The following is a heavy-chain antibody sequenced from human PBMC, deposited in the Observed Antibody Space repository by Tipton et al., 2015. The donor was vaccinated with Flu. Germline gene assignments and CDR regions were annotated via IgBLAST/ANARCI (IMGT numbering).Heavy chain of an antibody. CDR1: GFTFSSYE. CDR2: ITPSGTTR. Sequence: LSLTCAASGFTFSSYEMNWVRQAPGKGLEWVSYITPSGTTRYYADTVKGRFSTSRDNAKSSLYLQMNSLRAEDTAVYYCARGFIRLCDFWGQGTPVTVSS. CDR3: ARGFIRLCDF. J-gene: IGHJ4*02. V-gene: IGHV3-48*03. D-gene: IGHD3-16*01.